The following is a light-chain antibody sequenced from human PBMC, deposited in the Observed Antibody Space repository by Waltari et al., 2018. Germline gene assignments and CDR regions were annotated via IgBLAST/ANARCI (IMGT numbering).Light chain of an antibody. CDR3: YSTDRSGNPV. Sequence: SYELTQSPSVSVSPGQTASVTCSGDALPIRFAYWYQQRSGQAPLLVIYEDNKRTSGIAERFSGSRSGTVATLTISAAQVEDEGDYYCYSTDRSGNPVFGGGTKVTVL. CDR2: EDN. J-gene: IGLJ3*02. CDR1: ALPIRF. V-gene: IGLV3-10*01.